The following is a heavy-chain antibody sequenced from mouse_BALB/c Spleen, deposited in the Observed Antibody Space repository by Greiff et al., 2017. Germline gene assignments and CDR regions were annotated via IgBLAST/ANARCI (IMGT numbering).Heavy chain of an antibody. CDR1: GFTFSDYG. V-gene: IGHV5-15*02. J-gene: IGHJ2*01. CDR2: ISNLAYSI. Sequence: EVKVVESGGGLVQPGGSRKLSCAASGFTFSDYGMAWVRQAPGKGPEWVAFISNLAYSIYYADTVTGRFTISRENAKNTLYLEMSSLRSEDTAMYYCARALLRYFDYWGQGTTLTVSS. CDR3: ARALLRYFDY. D-gene: IGHD1-1*01.